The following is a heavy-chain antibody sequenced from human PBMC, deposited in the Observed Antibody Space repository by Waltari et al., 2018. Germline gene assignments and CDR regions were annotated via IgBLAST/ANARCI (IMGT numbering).Heavy chain of an antibody. D-gene: IGHD6-13*01. V-gene: IGHV4-34*01. CDR3: ARGEQQLVLKYFQH. CDR2: INHSGST. Sequence: QVQLQQWGAGLLKPSETLSLNCAVYGGSFSGYYWSRIRQPPGNGLEWIGEINHSGSTNYHPSLKSRVTISVDTSKNQFSLKLSSVTAADTAVYYCARGEQQLVLKYFQHWGQGTLVTVSS. J-gene: IGHJ1*01. CDR1: GGSFSGYY.